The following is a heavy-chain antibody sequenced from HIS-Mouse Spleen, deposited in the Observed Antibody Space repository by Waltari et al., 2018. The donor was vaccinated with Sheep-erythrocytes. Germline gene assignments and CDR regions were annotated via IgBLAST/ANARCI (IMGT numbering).Heavy chain of an antibody. CDR3: ARAVAGTPDAFDI. CDR1: GFTFSSYW. V-gene: IGHV3-7*01. D-gene: IGHD1-7*01. J-gene: IGHJ3*02. Sequence: EVQLVESGGGLVQPGGSLRLSCAASGFTFSSYWMSWFRQAPGKGLEWVANIKQDGSEKYYVDSVKGRFTISRDNAKNSLYLQMNSLRAEDTAVYYCARAVAGTPDAFDIWGQGTMVTVSS. CDR2: IKQDGSEK.